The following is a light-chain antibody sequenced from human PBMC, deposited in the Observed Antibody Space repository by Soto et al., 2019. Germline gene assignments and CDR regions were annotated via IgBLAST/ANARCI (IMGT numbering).Light chain of an antibody. Sequence: EIVLTQSPGTLSLSPGERATLSCRASQSVNSDYLGWFQQKPGQAPRLLIYGASTRATGIPARFSGSGSGTEFTLTISSLQSEDFAVYFCQQYNNWPPVTFGPGTKVDIK. CDR3: QQYNNWPPVT. V-gene: IGKV3-15*01. CDR1: QSVNSD. J-gene: IGKJ3*01. CDR2: GAS.